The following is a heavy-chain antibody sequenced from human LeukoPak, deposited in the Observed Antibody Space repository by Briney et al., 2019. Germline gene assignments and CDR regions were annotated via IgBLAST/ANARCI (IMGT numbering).Heavy chain of an antibody. J-gene: IGHJ6*03. Sequence: GGSLRLSCAASGFTFDDYGMSWVRQAPGKGLEWVSGINWNGGSTGYADSVKGRFTISRDNAKNSLYLQMNSLRAEDTALYYCARGCSSTSCNRHYYYYMDVWGKGTTVTVSS. V-gene: IGHV3-20*04. CDR3: ARGCSSTSCNRHYYYYMDV. D-gene: IGHD2-2*01. CDR1: GFTFDDYG. CDR2: INWNGGST.